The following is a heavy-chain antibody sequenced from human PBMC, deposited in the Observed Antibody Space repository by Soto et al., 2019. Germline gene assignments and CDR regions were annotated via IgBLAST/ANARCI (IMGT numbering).Heavy chain of an antibody. D-gene: IGHD2-15*01. CDR1: GFTFSSYG. CDR3: ARDDCSGGRCYPDY. V-gene: IGHV3-33*01. J-gene: IGHJ4*02. Sequence: QVQLVESGGGVVQPGRSLRLSCAASGFTFSSYGMQWVRQAPGKGLEWVAVIWYDGSNKYYADSVKGRFTISRDNSKNTLYLQMNSLRADDTAAYYCARDDCSGGRCYPDYWGQGTLVTVSS. CDR2: IWYDGSNK.